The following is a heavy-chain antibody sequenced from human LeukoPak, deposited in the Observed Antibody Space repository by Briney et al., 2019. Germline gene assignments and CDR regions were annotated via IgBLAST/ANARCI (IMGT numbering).Heavy chain of an antibody. V-gene: IGHV1-69*01. Sequence: ASVKVSCKASGGTFSSYAISWVRQAPGQGLEWMGGIIPIFGTANYAQKFQGRVTITADESTSTAYMELSSLRSEDTAVYYCARGQEQQLARTYYGMDVWGQGTTVTVSS. CDR3: ARGQEQQLARTYYGMDV. CDR2: IIPIFGTA. D-gene: IGHD6-13*01. CDR1: GGTFSSYA. J-gene: IGHJ6*02.